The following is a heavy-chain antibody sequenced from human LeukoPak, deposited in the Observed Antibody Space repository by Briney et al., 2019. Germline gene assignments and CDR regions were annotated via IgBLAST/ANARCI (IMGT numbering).Heavy chain of an antibody. CDR1: GFTFSGYA. J-gene: IGHJ4*02. Sequence: GRSLRLSCAASGFTFSGYAMHWVRQAPGKGLEWVAVIASDGRDKHDADSVKGRFTISRDNSKNTLYLQMDSLRSEDTAVYYCARDITRGAAGYYFDYWGQGTLVTVSS. V-gene: IGHV3-30*04. D-gene: IGHD1-26*01. CDR3: ARDITRGAAGYYFDY. CDR2: IASDGRDK.